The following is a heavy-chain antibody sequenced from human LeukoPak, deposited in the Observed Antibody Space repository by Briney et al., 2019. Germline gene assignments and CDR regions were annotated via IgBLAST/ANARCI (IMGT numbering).Heavy chain of an antibody. CDR2: IIPILGIA. CDR1: GGTFSSYT. V-gene: IGHV1-69*02. D-gene: IGHD2-2*01. CDR3: ARERYCSSTGCKKAPPFDS. Sequence: ASVKVSCKASGGTFSSYTISLVRQAPGQGLEWMGKIIPILGIANYAQKFQGRVTITADKSTSTAYMELSSLRSEDTAVYYCARERYCSSTGCKKAPPFDSWGQGVLVTVSS. J-gene: IGHJ4*02.